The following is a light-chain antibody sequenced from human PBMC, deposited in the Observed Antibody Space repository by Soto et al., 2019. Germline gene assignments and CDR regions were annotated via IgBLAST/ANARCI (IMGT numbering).Light chain of an antibody. CDR1: SSDVGSYNL. V-gene: IGLV2-23*01. J-gene: IGLJ2*01. Sequence: QSVLTQPASVSGSPGQSITISCTGTSSDVGSYNLVSWYQQHPGKAPKLMIYEGSKRPSGVSNRFSGSKSGKTASLTIYGLQAEAEADYYCCSYAGSSTLFGGGTKLTVL. CDR3: CSYAGSSTL. CDR2: EGS.